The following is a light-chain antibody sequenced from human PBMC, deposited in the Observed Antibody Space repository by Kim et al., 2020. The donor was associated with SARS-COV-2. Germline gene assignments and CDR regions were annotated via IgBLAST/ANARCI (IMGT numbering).Light chain of an antibody. V-gene: IGKV3-20*01. CDR3: QQYGDSPLT. J-gene: IGKJ4*01. Sequence: SPGERATLSCGASQSVTSNYLAWYQHKPGQAPRLLIYGASTRATGIPDRFSGSGSGTDFTLTISRLEPEDFAVYFCQQYGDSPLTFGGGTKVDIK. CDR2: GAS. CDR1: QSVTSNY.